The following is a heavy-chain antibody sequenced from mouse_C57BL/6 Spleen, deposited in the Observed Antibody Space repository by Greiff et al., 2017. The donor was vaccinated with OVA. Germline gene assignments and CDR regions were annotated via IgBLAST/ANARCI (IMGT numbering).Heavy chain of an antibody. V-gene: IGHV3-1*01. D-gene: IGHD1-1*01. CDR1: GYSITSGYD. CDR3: ARGDGSSLFAY. J-gene: IGHJ3*01. Sequence: EVKLQESGPGMVKPSQSLSLTCTVTGYSITSGYDWHWIRHFPGNKLEWMGYISYSGSTNYNPSLKSRISITHDTSKNHFFLKLNSVTTEDTATYYCARGDGSSLFAYWGQGTLVTVSA. CDR2: ISYSGST.